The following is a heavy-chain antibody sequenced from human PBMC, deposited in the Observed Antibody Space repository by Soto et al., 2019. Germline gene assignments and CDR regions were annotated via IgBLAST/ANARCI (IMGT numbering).Heavy chain of an antibody. J-gene: IGHJ4*02. CDR3: ARGSPTYYDILTGMMKKPFDY. CDR1: GYTFTSYG. D-gene: IGHD3-9*01. V-gene: IGHV1-18*01. CDR2: ISAYNGNT. Sequence: ASVKVSCKASGYTFTSYGISWVRQAPGQGLEWMGWISAYNGNTNYAQKLQGRVTMTTDTSTSTAYMELRSLRSDDTAVYYCARGSPTYYDILTGMMKKPFDYWGQGTLVTVSS.